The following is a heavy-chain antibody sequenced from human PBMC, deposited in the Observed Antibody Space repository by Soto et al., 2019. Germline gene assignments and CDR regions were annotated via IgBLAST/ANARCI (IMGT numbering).Heavy chain of an antibody. CDR2: MYNSGST. J-gene: IGHJ4*02. CDR1: GGSISSYF. Sequence: SETLSLTCTVSGGSISSYFWTWIRQPPGKGLEWIGFMYNSGSTHYNPSLKSRVTISLDTSKNQFSLNLRSVTAADTAVYYCASMGYHYGSGSYPLDYWGQGTLVTVSS. CDR3: ASMGYHYGSGSYPLDY. D-gene: IGHD3-10*01. V-gene: IGHV4-59*08.